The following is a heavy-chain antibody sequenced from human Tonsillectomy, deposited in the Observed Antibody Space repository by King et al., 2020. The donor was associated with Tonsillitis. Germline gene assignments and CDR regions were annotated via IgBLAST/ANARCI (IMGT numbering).Heavy chain of an antibody. CDR1: GFTFSNAW. V-gene: IGHV3-15*01. J-gene: IGHJ5*02. CDR3: TTDIYGSWFLGRQDNWFDP. Sequence: VQLVESGGGLVKPGGSLRLSCAASGFTFSNAWMSWVRQAPGKGLEWVGRIKSKTDGGTTDYAAPVKGRFTISRDDSKNTLYLQMNSLKTEDTAVYYCTTDIYGSWFLGRQDNWFDPWGQGTLVTVSS. CDR2: IKSKTDGGTT. D-gene: IGHD6-13*01.